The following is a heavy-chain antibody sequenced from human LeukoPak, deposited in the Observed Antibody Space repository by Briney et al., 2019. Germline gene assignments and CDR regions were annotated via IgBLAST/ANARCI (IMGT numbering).Heavy chain of an antibody. D-gene: IGHD6-13*01. CDR3: AREGVSAAAYTYAFDI. Sequence: EGSLRLSCAASGFTFSSYWMSWVRQAPGKGLEWVANIKQDGSEKYYVDSVKGRFTISRDNAKNSLYLQMNSLRAEDTAVYYCAREGVSAAAYTYAFDIWGQGTMVTVSS. CDR1: GFTFSSYW. CDR2: IKQDGSEK. V-gene: IGHV3-7*01. J-gene: IGHJ3*02.